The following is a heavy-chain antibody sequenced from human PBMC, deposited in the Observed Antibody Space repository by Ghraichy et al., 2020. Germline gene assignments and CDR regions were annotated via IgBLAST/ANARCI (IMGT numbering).Heavy chain of an antibody. CDR1: GGSISSSSYY. Sequence: SEPLSLTCTVSGGSISSSSYYWGWIRQPPGKGLEWIGSIYYSGNTYYNPSLKSRVTISVDTSKNQFSLKLSSVTAADPAVYYCARHAYYFDYWGQGTLVTVSS. V-gene: IGHV4-39*01. CDR3: ARHAYYFDY. J-gene: IGHJ4*02. CDR2: IYYSGNT.